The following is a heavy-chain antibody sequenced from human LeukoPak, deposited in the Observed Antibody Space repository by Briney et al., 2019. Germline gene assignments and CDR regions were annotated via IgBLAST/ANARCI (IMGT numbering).Heavy chain of an antibody. V-gene: IGHV4-59*01. J-gene: IGHJ4*02. Sequence: PSETLSLTCTVSGGSISSFYWSWIRQPPGKGLEWIGYIYYTGSTNYNSSLKSRVTISVDTSKNQFSLNLSSVTAADTAVYYCATTAGLYSGSYYRQPKGGEQIDYWGQGTLVTVSS. CDR1: GGSISSFY. CDR2: IYYTGST. CDR3: ATTAGLYSGSYYRQPKGGEQIDY. D-gene: IGHD1-26*01.